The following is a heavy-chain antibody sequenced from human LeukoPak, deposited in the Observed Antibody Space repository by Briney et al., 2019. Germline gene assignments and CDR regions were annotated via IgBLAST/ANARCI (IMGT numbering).Heavy chain of an antibody. V-gene: IGHV3-7*01. Sequence: GGSLRLSCAASGIIITSYWMSWVRQTPGKGLEWVANIKQDGSEKNYVDSVMGRFTIFRDNARNSLYLQMNSLRAEDTAVYYCASHSYGYNHWGQGTLVIVSS. D-gene: IGHD3-16*01. CDR2: IKQDGSEK. CDR3: ASHSYGYNH. J-gene: IGHJ5*02. CDR1: GIIITSYW.